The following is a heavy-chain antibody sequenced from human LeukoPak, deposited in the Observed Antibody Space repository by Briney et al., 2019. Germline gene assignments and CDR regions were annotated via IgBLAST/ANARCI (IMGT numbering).Heavy chain of an antibody. J-gene: IGHJ3*02. CDR3: ARHYGDLDAFDI. CDR2: IWYDGSNK. CDR1: GFTFRSNG. D-gene: IGHD4-17*01. V-gene: IGHV3-33*01. Sequence: PGGSLRLSCAASGFTFRSNGMHWVRQAPGKGLEWVAVIWYDGSNKYYADSVKGRFTISRDNAKNSLDLQMNSLRAEDTAVYYCARHYGDLDAFDIWGQGTMVTVSS.